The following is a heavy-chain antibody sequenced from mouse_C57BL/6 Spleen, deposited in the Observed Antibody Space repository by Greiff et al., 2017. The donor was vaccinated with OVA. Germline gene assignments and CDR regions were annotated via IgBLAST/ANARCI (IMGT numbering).Heavy chain of an antibody. Sequence: VQLQQPGAELVMPGASVKLSCKASGYTFTSYWMHWVKQRPGQGLEWIGEIDPSDSYTNYNQKFKGKSTLTVDKSSSTAYMQLSSLTSEDSAVYYCARSLSGAWFAYWGQGTLVTVSA. CDR1: GYTFTSYW. CDR2: IDPSDSYT. J-gene: IGHJ3*01. CDR3: ARSLSGAWFAY. V-gene: IGHV1-69*01.